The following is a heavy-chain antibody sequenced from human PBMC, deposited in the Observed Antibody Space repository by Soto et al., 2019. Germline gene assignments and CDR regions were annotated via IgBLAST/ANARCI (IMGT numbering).Heavy chain of an antibody. CDR3: ARVAYYDILTHYGMDV. J-gene: IGHJ6*02. V-gene: IGHV1-69*13. D-gene: IGHD3-9*01. CDR2: IIPIFGTA. CDR1: GGTFSSYA. Sequence: GASVKVSCKASGGTFSSYAISWVRQAPGQGLEWMGGIIPIFGTANYAQKFQGRVTITADESTSTAYMELSSLRSEDTAVYYCARVAYYDILTHYGMDVWGQGTTVTVSS.